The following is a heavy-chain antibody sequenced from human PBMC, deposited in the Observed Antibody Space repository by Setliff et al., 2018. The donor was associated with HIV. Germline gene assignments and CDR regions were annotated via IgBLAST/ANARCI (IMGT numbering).Heavy chain of an antibody. CDR1: GFSISSDYY. Sequence: SETLSLTCFRRVSGFSISSDYYWNWVRQPPGQGLEWIGSIYHSGKTYSNPSLKSRVTVSVDTSMNQFSLNLNSVTATDTAVYYCAGGSCFNTGCLDSWGQGALVTVSS. J-gene: IGHJ4*02. CDR3: AGGSCFNTGCLDS. CDR2: IYHSGKT. D-gene: IGHD2-2*01. V-gene: IGHV4-38-2*02.